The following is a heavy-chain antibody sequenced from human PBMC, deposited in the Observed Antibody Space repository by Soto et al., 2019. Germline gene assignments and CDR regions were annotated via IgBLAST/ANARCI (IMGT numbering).Heavy chain of an antibody. V-gene: IGHV1-69*13. CDR2: IIPIFGTA. CDR3: ARHTVQLERRSYYYYGMDV. CDR1: GGTFSSYA. J-gene: IGHJ6*02. Sequence: SVKVSCKASGGTFSSYAISWVRQAPGQGLEWMGGIIPIFGTANYAQKFQGRVTITADESTSTAYMELSSLRSEDTAVYYCARHTVQLERRSYYYYGMDVWGQGTTVTVSS. D-gene: IGHD1-1*01.